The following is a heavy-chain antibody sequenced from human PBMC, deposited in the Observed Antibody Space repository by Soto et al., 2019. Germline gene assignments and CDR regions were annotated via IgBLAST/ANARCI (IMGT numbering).Heavy chain of an antibody. Sequence: SVKVSCKASGYTFTSSGISWVRQAPGQGLEWMGWISTDNGNTKYAQQLQGRVSMTTDPYTSTASMALRSMRSDATAVYYRARAQGIPTFGVYSIYSYGMAVWAQGTTVTVSS. CDR1: GYTFTSSG. D-gene: IGHD3-3*01. V-gene: IGHV1-18*01. CDR3: ARAQGIPTFGVYSIYSYGMAV. CDR2: ISTDNGNT. J-gene: IGHJ6*02.